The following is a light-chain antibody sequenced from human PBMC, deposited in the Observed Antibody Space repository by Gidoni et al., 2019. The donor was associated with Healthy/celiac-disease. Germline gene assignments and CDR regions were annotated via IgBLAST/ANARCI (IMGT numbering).Light chain of an antibody. CDR3: MQALQTPWT. V-gene: IGKV2-28*01. CDR2: LGS. Sequence: DIVMTQSPLSLHVTPGEPASISCRSSQSLLHSNGYNYLDWYLQKPEQSPQLLIYLGSNRASGVPDRFSGSGSGTDFTLKISRVEAEDVGVYYCMQALQTPWTFGQGTKVEIK. CDR1: QSLLHSNGYNY. J-gene: IGKJ1*01.